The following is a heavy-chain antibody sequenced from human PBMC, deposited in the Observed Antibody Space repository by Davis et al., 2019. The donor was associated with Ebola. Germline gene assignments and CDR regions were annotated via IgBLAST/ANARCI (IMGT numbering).Heavy chain of an antibody. CDR2: IYYSGST. D-gene: IGHD5-24*01. CDR1: GGSISSGGYS. J-gene: IGHJ4*02. Sequence: SETLSLTCAVSGGSISSGGYSWSWIRQPPGKGLEWIGYIYYSGSTNYNPSLKSRVTISVDTSKNQFSLKLSSVTAADTAVYYCARIKMATIDYWGQGTLVTVSS. V-gene: IGHV4-61*08. CDR3: ARIKMATIDY.